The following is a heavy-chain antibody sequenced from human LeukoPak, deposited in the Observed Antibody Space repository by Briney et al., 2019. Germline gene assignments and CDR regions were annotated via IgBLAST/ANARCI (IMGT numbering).Heavy chain of an antibody. CDR2: ISSSGSTI. D-gene: IGHD5-18*01. CDR1: GFTFSDYY. J-gene: IGHJ4*02. Sequence: PGGSLRLSCAASGFTFSDYYMSWIRQAPGEGREGVSYISSSGSTIYYADSVKGRFTISRDNAKNSLYLQMNSLRAEDTAVYYCASRTSYGTSDYWGQGTLVTVSS. V-gene: IGHV3-11*04. CDR3: ASRTSYGTSDY.